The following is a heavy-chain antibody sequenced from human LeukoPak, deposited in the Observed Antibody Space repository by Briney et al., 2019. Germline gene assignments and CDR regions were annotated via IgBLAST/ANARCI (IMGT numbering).Heavy chain of an antibody. Sequence: ASVKVSCKASGYTFTGYYMHWVRQAPGQGLEWMGWINPNSGGTNYAQKFQGRVTMTRDTSISTAYMELSRLRSDDTAVYYCARRPVVVVPFDYWGQGTLVTVSS. CDR1: GYTFTGYY. D-gene: IGHD3-22*01. CDR2: INPNSGGT. V-gene: IGHV1-2*02. J-gene: IGHJ4*02. CDR3: ARRPVVVVPFDY.